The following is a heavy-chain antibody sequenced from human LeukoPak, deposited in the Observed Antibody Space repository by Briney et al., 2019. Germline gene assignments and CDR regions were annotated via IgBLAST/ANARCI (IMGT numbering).Heavy chain of an antibody. V-gene: IGHV4-38-2*02. CDR3: ARDGGVAVSGPPGY. J-gene: IGHJ4*02. CDR2: IFHTGNT. D-gene: IGHD6-19*01. Sequence: SETLSLTCGVSGYSISSGYYWGWIRPPPGEGLEWIGSIFHTGNTYYNPSLKSRVTMSVDTSKNQFSLKLSSVTAADTAVYYCARDGGVAVSGPPGYWGQGTLVTVSS. CDR1: GYSISSGYY.